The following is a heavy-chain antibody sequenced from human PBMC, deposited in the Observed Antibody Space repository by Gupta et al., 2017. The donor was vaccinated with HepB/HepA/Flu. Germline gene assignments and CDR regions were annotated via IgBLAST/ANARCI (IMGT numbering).Heavy chain of an antibody. D-gene: IGHD3-10*01. CDR1: GGSISSSSYY. CDR3: ARGSGPMVRGVNRPFDY. CDR2: IYYSGST. Sequence: QLQLQESGPGLVKPSETLSLTCTVSGGSISSSSYYWGWIRQPPGKGLEWIGSIYYSGSTYYNPSLKSRVTISVDTSKNQFSLKLSSVTAADTAVYYCARGSGPMVRGVNRPFDYWGQGTLVTVSS. V-gene: IGHV4-39*01. J-gene: IGHJ4*02.